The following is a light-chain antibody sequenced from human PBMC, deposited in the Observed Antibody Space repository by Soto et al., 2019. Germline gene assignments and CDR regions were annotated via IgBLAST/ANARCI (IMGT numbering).Light chain of an antibody. J-gene: IGLJ3*02. V-gene: IGLV7-43*01. CDR3: LLYFGNAQV. Sequence: QAVVTQEPSLTVSPGGTVTLTCASRTGAVTSVSYPNWVQQKPGQAPRSLIYSTSNSHSWTPDRFSGSLLGGKAALTLSGVQPEDEAEYYCLLYFGNAQVFGGGTQLTVL. CDR2: STS. CDR1: TGAVTSVSY.